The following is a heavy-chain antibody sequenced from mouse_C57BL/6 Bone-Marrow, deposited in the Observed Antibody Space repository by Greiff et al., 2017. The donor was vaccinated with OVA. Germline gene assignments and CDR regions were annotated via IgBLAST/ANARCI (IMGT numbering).Heavy chain of an antibody. Sequence: EVQLQESGGGLVQPGGSLKLSCAASGFTFSDYGMAWVRQAPRKGPEWVAFISNLAYSIYYADTVTGRFTISRENATITLYLEMSSLRSEDTAMYYCARRLFYAMDDWGQGTSVTVSS. D-gene: IGHD1-1*01. J-gene: IGHJ4*01. CDR1: GFTFSDYG. V-gene: IGHV5-15*04. CDR2: ISNLAYSI. CDR3: ARRLFYAMDD.